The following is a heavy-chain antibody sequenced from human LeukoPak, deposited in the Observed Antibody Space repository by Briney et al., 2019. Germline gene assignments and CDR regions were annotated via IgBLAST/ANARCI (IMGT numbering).Heavy chain of an antibody. CDR3: AKDIDREAGEGVY. J-gene: IGHJ4*02. V-gene: IGHV3-9*01. CDR1: GFTFDDYA. Sequence: QPGRSLRLSCAASGFTFDDYAMHWVRQAPGKGLEWVSGISWNSGSIGYADSVKGRSTISRDNAKNSLYLQMNSLRAEDTALYYCAKDIDREAGEGVYWGQGTLVTVSS. CDR2: ISWNSGSI. D-gene: IGHD3-16*01.